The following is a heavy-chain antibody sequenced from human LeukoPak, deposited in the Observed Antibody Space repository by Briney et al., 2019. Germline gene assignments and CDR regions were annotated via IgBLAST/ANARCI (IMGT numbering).Heavy chain of an antibody. CDR2: INHSGST. CDR3: ASAGVWGSYRRGAFDI. CDR1: GGSFSGYY. V-gene: IGHV4-34*01. J-gene: IGHJ3*02. Sequence: PSETLSLTCAVYGGSFSGYYWSWIRQPPGKGLEWIGEINHSGSTNYNPSLKSRVTIPVDTSKNQFSLKLSSVTAADTAVYYCASAGVWGSYRRGAFDIWGQGTMVTVSS. D-gene: IGHD3-16*02.